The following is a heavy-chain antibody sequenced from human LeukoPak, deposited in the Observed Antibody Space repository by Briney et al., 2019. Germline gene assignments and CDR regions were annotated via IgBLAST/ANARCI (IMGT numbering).Heavy chain of an antibody. Sequence: SETLSRTCTVSGVSISCNYWSWIRQPPGKGLQWCAYIYYSGTTNYNPSLTSRVTISLDTSKNQFSLKLSSVTAADTAVYYCARRRGDFWSDYYAFDYWGQGTLVTISS. CDR2: IYYSGTT. J-gene: IGHJ4*02. CDR1: GVSISCNY. V-gene: IGHV4-59*08. CDR3: ARRRGDFWSDYYAFDY. D-gene: IGHD3-3*01.